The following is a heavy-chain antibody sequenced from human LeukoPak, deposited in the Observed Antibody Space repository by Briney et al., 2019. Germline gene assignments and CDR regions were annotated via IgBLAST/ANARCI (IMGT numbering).Heavy chain of an antibody. CDR3: AKVAARKYGMDV. Sequence: GGSLRLSCVASGFTFNTYGMHWVRQAPGKGLEWVAVISYDGSNKYYADSVKGRFTISRDNSKNTLYLQMNSLRAEDTAVNYCAKVAARKYGMDVWGQGTTVTVSS. J-gene: IGHJ6*02. CDR2: ISYDGSNK. CDR1: GFTFNTYG. V-gene: IGHV3-30*18.